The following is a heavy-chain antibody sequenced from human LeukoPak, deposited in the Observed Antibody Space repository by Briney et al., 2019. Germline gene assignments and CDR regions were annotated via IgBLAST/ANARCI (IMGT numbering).Heavy chain of an antibody. V-gene: IGHV3-23*01. J-gene: IGHJ4*02. CDR3: AKGGKWDVTPFDY. CDR1: GFTFSSYA. D-gene: IGHD1-26*01. Sequence: GGSLRLSCAASGFTFSSYAMHWVRQAPGKGLEWVSTISGGGGSTYYADSVKGRFTISRDNSKNTLYLQVNSLRAEDTAVYYCAKGGKWDVTPFDYWGQGTLVTVSS. CDR2: ISGGGGST.